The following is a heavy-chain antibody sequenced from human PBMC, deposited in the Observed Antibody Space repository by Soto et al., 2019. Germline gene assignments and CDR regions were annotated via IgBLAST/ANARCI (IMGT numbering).Heavy chain of an antibody. D-gene: IGHD3-10*01. J-gene: IGHJ6*03. CDR2: IWYDGSQK. CDR3: SRGFGSNSYYLDV. Sequence: PGGSLRLSCAASEFTFSRYGMHWARQAPGKGKEWVAVIWYDGSQKYYADSVKGRFTSSRDNSKSTVYLQRDSLRAEDTAVYLCSRGFGSNSYYLDVWGRGTTGTGSS. V-gene: IGHV3-33*01. CDR1: EFTFSRYG.